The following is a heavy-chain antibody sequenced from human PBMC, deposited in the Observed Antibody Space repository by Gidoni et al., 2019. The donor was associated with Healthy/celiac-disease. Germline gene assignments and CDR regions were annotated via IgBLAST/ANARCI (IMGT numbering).Heavy chain of an antibody. D-gene: IGHD2-21*02. CDR3: AKGANSGGDWGFDY. Sequence: EVQLLESGGGLVQPGGSLRLSCAASGFTFSSYAMSWVRQAPGKGLGWVSAMSGSGGSTYYADSVKVRFTNSRDNSKNTLYLQRNSLRAEDTAVYYCAKGANSGGDWGFDYWGQGTLVTVSS. CDR1: GFTFSSYA. V-gene: IGHV3-23*01. J-gene: IGHJ4*02. CDR2: MSGSGGST.